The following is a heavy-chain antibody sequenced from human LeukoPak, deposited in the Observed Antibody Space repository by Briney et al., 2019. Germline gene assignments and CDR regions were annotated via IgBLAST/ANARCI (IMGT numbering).Heavy chain of an antibody. J-gene: IGHJ4*02. CDR3: AKELDYYESSGHYGAYCFDY. CDR1: GFTFTYYA. Sequence: GGSLRLSCAASGFTFTYYAMHWVRQAPGKGLEWVSVVSNDGSNQDYTDSVKGRFTISRDNSKNTLYLQMNSVRAEDTAVYFCAKELDYYESSGHYGAYCFDYWGQGTLVTVSS. V-gene: IGHV3-30-3*01. D-gene: IGHD3-22*01. CDR2: VSNDGSNQ.